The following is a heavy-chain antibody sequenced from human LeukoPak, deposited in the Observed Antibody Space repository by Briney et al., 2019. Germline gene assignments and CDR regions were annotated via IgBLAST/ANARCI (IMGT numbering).Heavy chain of an antibody. D-gene: IGHD2-2*01. V-gene: IGHV4-34*01. Sequence: SGTLSLTCAVYGDSLSVYYWSWIRQSPGKGLEWIGEIHQSGSTNYNPSLKSRIVMSVDTSKNQFSLKMRSVTAADTAVYYCARPRYCMSTSCPDPQFEHWGQGTLVTVSS. J-gene: IGHJ4*02. CDR2: IHQSGST. CDR1: GDSLSVYY. CDR3: ARPRYCMSTSCPDPQFEH.